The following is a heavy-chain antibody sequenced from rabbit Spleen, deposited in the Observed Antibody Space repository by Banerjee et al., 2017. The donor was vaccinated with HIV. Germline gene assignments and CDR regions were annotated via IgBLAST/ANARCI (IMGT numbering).Heavy chain of an antibody. V-gene: IGHV1S40*01. J-gene: IGHJ4*01. CDR3: ARDDTSYGVVMNL. CDR1: GFSFSSGDY. D-gene: IGHD6-1*01. Sequence: QSLEESGGGLVQPEGSLTLTCKASGFSFSSGDYICWVRQAPGKGLEWISCIAGSGSGFTYSATWATGRFTISKTSSTTVTLQMTSLTVADTATYFCARDDTSYGVVMNLWGPGTLVTVS. CDR2: IAGSGSGFT.